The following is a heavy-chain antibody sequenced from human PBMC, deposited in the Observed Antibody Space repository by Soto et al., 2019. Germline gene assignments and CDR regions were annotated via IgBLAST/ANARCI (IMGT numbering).Heavy chain of an antibody. CDR2: ISGSGGST. CDR1: GFTFSSYA. Sequence: GGSLRLSCAASGFTFSSYALSWVRQAPGKGLEWVSAISGSGGSTYYADSVQGRFTISRDNSKNTLYLQMNSLRAEDTAVYYCAKSAYTSHLSHYYYYGMDVWGQGTTGTV. J-gene: IGHJ6*02. D-gene: IGHD3-16*01. CDR3: AKSAYTSHLSHYYYYGMDV. V-gene: IGHV3-23*01.